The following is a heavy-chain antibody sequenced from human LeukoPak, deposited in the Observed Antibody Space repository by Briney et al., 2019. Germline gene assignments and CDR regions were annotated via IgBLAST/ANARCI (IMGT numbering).Heavy chain of an antibody. V-gene: IGHV3-23*01. CDR2: ISGSGGNT. CDR1: GFTFSSYA. Sequence: PGGSLRLSCAASGFTFSSYAMSWVRHAPGQGLECVSAISGSGGNTYYADSVKGRFTISRDNSKSTLYLQMNSLRDEDTAIYDCAKGAVAGYYDQYMDVWGKGTTVTVSS. D-gene: IGHD6-19*01. CDR3: AKGAVAGYYDQYMDV. J-gene: IGHJ6*03.